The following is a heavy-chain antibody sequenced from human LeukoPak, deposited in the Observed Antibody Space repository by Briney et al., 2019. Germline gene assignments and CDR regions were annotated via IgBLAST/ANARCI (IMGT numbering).Heavy chain of an antibody. Sequence: PGGSLRLSCVASGFPFSSYWMSWVRQAPGKGLEWVANIKYDGAEQYYVDSVRGRFTISRDNAKNSVSLQMNSLRAEDTAVYYCASRPYDNSGYYYVWGQGTLVTVSS. J-gene: IGHJ4*02. CDR1: GFPFSSYW. V-gene: IGHV3-7*01. CDR2: IKYDGAEQ. D-gene: IGHD3-22*01. CDR3: ASRPYDNSGYYYV.